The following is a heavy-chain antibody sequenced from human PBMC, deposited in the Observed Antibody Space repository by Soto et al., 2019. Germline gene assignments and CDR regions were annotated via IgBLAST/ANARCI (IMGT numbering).Heavy chain of an antibody. CDR2: IYYSGST. V-gene: IGHV4-61*01. J-gene: IGHJ4*02. CDR1: GGSVSSGSYY. CDR3: ARGLQTGIAVDDFDY. Sequence: SETLSLTCTVSGGSVSSGSYYWSWIRQPPGKGLEWIGYIYYSGSTNYNPSLKSRVTISVDTSKNQFSLKLSSVTAADTAVYYCARGLQTGIAVDDFDYWGQGTLVTVSS. D-gene: IGHD6-19*01.